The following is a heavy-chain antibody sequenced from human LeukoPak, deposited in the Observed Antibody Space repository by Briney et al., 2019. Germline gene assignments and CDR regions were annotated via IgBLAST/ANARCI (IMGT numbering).Heavy chain of an antibody. CDR2: ISSSSTYI. J-gene: IGHJ4*02. CDR3: ARGYYDSSGPTHY. CDR1: GFTFSSYS. V-gene: IGHV3-21*01. Sequence: GGSLRLSCAVSGFTFSSYSMNWVRQAPGKGLEWVSSISSSSTYIYYADSVKGRFTISRDNAKNSLYLQMNSLRAEDTAVYYCARGYYDSSGPTHYWGQGTLVTVSS. D-gene: IGHD3-22*01.